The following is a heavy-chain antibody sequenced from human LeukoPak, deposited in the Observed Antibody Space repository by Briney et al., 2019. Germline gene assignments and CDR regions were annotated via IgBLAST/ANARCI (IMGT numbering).Heavy chain of an antibody. Sequence: ASVKVSCKASGYTFTSYGISWVRQAPGQGLEWMGWISAYNGNTNYAQKLQGRVTMTTDTSTSTAYMELRSLRSDDTAVYYCARDLYELRYFDWLLSKNYYFDYWGQGTLVTVSS. D-gene: IGHD3-9*01. V-gene: IGHV1-18*01. J-gene: IGHJ4*02. CDR3: ARDLYELRYFDWLLSKNYYFDY. CDR1: GYTFTSYG. CDR2: ISAYNGNT.